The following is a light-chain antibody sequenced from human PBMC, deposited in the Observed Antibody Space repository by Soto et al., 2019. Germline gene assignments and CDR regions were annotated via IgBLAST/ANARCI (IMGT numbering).Light chain of an antibody. CDR1: ISDVGGYNY. J-gene: IGLJ1*01. V-gene: IGLV2-11*01. CDR2: DVT. CDR3: CSYAGSGTHA. Sequence: LNRAGSECRSRWQSVNHPRHGPISDVGGYNYVSWYQQHPGKAPKLMIYDVTKRPSGVRDRFSASKSGNTASLTISGLQAEDEAEYYCCSYAGSGTHAFGIGTK.